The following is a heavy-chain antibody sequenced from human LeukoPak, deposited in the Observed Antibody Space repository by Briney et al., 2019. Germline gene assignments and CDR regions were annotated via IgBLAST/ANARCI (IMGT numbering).Heavy chain of an antibody. J-gene: IGHJ6*03. CDR2: VWYDDETK. V-gene: IGHV3-30*02. D-gene: IGHD3-10*01. Sequence: PGGSPRLSCAASGFIFSTHDMHCVRHAPGEGLEGVAFVWYDDETKFYAHSVKGRFTISRDNSENKLYLQMNSLTPEDTAVYYCAKDPGTEVRGYYMDVWGKGTMVSVSS. CDR3: AKDPGTEVRGYYMDV. CDR1: GFIFSTHD.